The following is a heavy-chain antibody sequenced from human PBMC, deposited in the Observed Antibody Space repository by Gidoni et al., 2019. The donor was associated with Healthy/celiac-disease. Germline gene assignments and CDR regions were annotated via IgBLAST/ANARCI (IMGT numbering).Heavy chain of an antibody. CDR3: AKGGVELWPLDY. CDR1: GVHFDDYT. V-gene: IGHV3-43*01. CDR2: ISWDGGST. Sequence: EVQLVESGGVVVQPGGSMRRSCAASGVHFDDYTMHWVRQAPGTGLEWVSLISWDGGSTYYADSVKGRFTISRDNSKNSLYLQMNSLRTEDTALYYCAKGGVELWPLDYWGQGTLVTVSS. J-gene: IGHJ4*02. D-gene: IGHD5-18*01.